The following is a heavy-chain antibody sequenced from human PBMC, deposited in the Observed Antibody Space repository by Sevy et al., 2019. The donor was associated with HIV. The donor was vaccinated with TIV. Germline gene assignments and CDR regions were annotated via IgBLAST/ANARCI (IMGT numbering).Heavy chain of an antibody. Sequence: SETLSLTCTVSGGSISSYYWSWIRQPPGKALEWIGYIYYSGSTNYNPSLTSRVTISVDTSKNQFSLKLSSVTAADTAVYYCARGSGGIAAAIDSWRQGTLVTVSS. V-gene: IGHV4-59*01. CDR3: ARGSGGIAAAIDS. D-gene: IGHD6-13*01. CDR2: IYYSGST. J-gene: IGHJ4*02. CDR1: GGSISSYY.